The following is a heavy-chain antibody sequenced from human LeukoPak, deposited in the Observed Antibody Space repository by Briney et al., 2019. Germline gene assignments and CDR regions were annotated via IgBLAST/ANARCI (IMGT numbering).Heavy chain of an antibody. CDR1: GGTFSSYA. Sequence: SVKVSCKASGGTFSSYANSWVRQAPGQGLEWMGGIIPIFGTANYAQKFQGKVTITADKSTSTAYMELSSLRSEDTAVYYCARDLPYSSGSLGYWGQGTLVTVSS. CDR2: IIPIFGTA. J-gene: IGHJ4*02. CDR3: ARDLPYSSGSLGY. V-gene: IGHV1-69*06. D-gene: IGHD6-19*01.